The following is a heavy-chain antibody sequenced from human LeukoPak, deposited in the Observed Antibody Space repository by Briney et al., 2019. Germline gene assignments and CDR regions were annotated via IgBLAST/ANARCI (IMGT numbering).Heavy chain of an antibody. CDR3: AREAAVAGTTNYFDY. CDR2: TYYRSKWYN. D-gene: IGHD6-19*01. CDR1: GDIVSSNSAA. J-gene: IGHJ4*02. Sequence: SQTLSLTCAISGDIVSSNSAAWNWIRQSLSRGLEWLGRTYYRSKWYNDYAVSVKSRITINPDTSKNQFSLQLNSVTPEDTAVYYCAREAAVAGTTNYFDYWGQGTLVTVSS. V-gene: IGHV6-1*01.